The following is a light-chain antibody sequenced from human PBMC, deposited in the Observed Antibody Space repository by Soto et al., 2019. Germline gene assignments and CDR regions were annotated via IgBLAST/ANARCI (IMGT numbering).Light chain of an antibody. J-gene: IGKJ5*01. CDR3: QQYTGPPTT. CDR2: AAF. Sequence: ELVMTQSPGTLSVSPVDSATLSCRASQSISGYLGWYQQKPGQAPRLLIYAAFNRATGIPARFSGSGSGTDFTLTITRLEPEDSAVYFCQQYTGPPTTFGQGTRREIK. CDR1: QSISGY. V-gene: IGKV3-20*01.